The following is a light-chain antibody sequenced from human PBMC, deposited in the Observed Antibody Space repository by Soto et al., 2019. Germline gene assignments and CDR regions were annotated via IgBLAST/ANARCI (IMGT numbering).Light chain of an antibody. CDR2: ANS. Sequence: QSVLTQPPSVSGAPGQRVTISCTESSSNIGAGYDVHWYQQLPGTAPKLLIYANSNRPSGVPDRFSGSKSGTSASLAITGLQAEDEADYYCCSFEGRTPLVVFGGGTKLTVL. CDR3: CSFEGRTPLVV. CDR1: SSNIGAGYD. J-gene: IGLJ2*01. V-gene: IGLV1-40*01.